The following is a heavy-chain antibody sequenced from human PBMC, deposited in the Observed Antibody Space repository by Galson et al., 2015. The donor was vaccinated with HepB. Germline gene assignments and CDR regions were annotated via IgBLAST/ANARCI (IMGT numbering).Heavy chain of an antibody. D-gene: IGHD5-18*01. CDR1: GFTFSSYS. CDR2: ISSSSSTV. V-gene: IGHV3-48*01. CDR3: ARILGGYNYPYNWFDP. Sequence: SLRLSCAASGFTFSSYSMNWLRQAPGKGLEWVSYISSSSSTVHYADSVKGRFNISRDHAKNSLYLQMNSLRAEDTAVYYCARILGGYNYPYNWFDPWGQGTLVTVSS. J-gene: IGHJ5*02.